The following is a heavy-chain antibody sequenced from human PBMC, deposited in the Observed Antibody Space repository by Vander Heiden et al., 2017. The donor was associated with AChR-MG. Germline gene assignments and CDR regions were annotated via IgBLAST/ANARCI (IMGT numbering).Heavy chain of an antibody. D-gene: IGHD3-3*01. V-gene: IGHV3-53*01. CDR3: ARDPFFSNYYYYGMDV. CDR2: IYSGGST. CDR1: GFTVSSNY. Sequence: EVQLVESGGGLIQPGGSLRLSCAASGFTVSSNYMSWVRQAPGKGLEWVSVIYSGGSTYYADSVKGRFTISRDNSKNTLYLQMNSLRAEDTAVYYCARDPFFSNYYYYGMDVWGQGTTVTVSS. J-gene: IGHJ6*02.